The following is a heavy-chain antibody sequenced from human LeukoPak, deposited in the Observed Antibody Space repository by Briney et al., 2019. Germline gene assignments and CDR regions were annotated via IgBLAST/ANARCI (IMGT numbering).Heavy chain of an antibody. CDR3: ARDRGQGMATATIDY. Sequence: GGSLRLSCAASGLIFSSYSMNWVRQAQGKGLEWLSAISSSSVYIHYADSVKGRFTISRDNAKNSLYLQMNSLRAEDTAVYYCARDRGQGMATATIDYWGQGTQVTVSS. CDR2: ISSSSVYI. V-gene: IGHV3-21*01. CDR1: GLIFSSYS. D-gene: IGHD5-24*01. J-gene: IGHJ4*02.